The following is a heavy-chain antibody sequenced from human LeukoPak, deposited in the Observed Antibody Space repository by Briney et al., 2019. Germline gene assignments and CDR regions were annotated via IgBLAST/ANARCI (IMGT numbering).Heavy chain of an antibody. V-gene: IGHV1-46*01. CDR1: GYTFTGYY. D-gene: IGHD2-15*01. CDR3: ARVAYRYDAFDI. Sequence: ASVKVSCKASGYTFTGYYMHWVRQAPGQGLEWMGWINPSGGSTSYAQKFQGRVTMTRDTSTSTVYMELSSLRSEDTAVYYCARVAYRYDAFDIWGQGTMVTVSS. J-gene: IGHJ3*02. CDR2: INPSGGST.